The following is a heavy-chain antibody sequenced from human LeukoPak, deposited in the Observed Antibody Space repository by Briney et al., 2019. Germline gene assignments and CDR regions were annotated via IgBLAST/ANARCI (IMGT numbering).Heavy chain of an antibody. CDR3: ARVPDINYDFWSGYYFLDY. D-gene: IGHD3-3*01. CDR1: GYTFTSYG. J-gene: IGHJ4*02. V-gene: IGHV1-18*01. CDR2: ISAYNGNT. Sequence: ASVKVSCKASGYTFTSYGFSWVRQAPGQGLEWMGWISAYNGNTNYAQKLQGRVTMTTDTSTSTAYMELRSLRSDDTAVYYCARVPDINYDFWSGYYFLDYWGQGTLVTVSS.